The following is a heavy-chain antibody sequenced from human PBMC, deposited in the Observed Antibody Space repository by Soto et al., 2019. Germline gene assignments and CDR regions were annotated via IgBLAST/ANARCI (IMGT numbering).Heavy chain of an antibody. CDR2: ISTYSGDT. D-gene: IGHD5-12*01. V-gene: IGHV1-18*01. CDR1: GYTFFTYD. Sequence: QVHLVQSGVEVKTPGASVKVSCQASGYTFFTYDISWVRQAPGQGLEWMGWISTYSGDTKYAKKFQGRVTMTTDTSKTTAYLELRSLRSDDTAVYYCARHHGPTTSENWFDPWGQGNLVTVSS. J-gene: IGHJ5*02. CDR3: ARHHGPTTSENWFDP.